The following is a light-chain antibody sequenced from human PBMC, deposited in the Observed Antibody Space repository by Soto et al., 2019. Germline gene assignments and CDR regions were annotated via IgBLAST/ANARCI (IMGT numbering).Light chain of an antibody. CDR3: QQYGRSPRT. Sequence: EIVLTQSPGTLSLSPGERATLSCRASQSVSRSDLAWYQQKPGQAPRLLIYATSSRATGIPDRFSGSGSGTDFTLTISSLEPEDFAVYYCQQYGRSPRTFGQGTKVEIK. CDR1: QSVSRSD. J-gene: IGKJ1*01. CDR2: ATS. V-gene: IGKV3-20*01.